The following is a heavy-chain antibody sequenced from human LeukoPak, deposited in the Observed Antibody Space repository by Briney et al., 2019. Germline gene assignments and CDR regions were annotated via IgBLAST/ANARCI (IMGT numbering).Heavy chain of an antibody. CDR3: ARGGRTYYDFWSGYYLFDY. Sequence: ASVKVSCKASGYTFTSYGTSWVRQAPGQGLEWMGWISAYNGNTNYAQKLQGRVTMTTDTSTSTAYMELRSLRSDDTAVYYCARGGRTYYDFWSGYYLFDYWGQGTLVTVSS. D-gene: IGHD3-3*01. J-gene: IGHJ4*02. V-gene: IGHV1-18*01. CDR1: GYTFTSYG. CDR2: ISAYNGNT.